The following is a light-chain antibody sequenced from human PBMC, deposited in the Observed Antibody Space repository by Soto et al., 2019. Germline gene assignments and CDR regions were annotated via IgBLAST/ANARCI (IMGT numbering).Light chain of an antibody. CDR3: HQYATSPKT. J-gene: IGKJ1*01. CDR1: QSVSSSY. Sequence: EIVLTQSPGTLSLSPGERATLSCRASQSVSSSYLAWYQHKPGQAPRLLIYGVSSRATGIPDRFSGSGAGTHFTLTIRRLEPEDFAVYYCHQYATSPKTFGQGTKVEIK. CDR2: GVS. V-gene: IGKV3-20*01.